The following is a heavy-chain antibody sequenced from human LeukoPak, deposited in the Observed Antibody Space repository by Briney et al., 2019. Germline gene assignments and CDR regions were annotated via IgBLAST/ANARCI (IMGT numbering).Heavy chain of an antibody. CDR1: GTSIRSYF. CDR2: MYYSGSP. D-gene: IGHD3-3*01. Sequence: SETLSLTCTVSGTSIRSYFWNWIRQPPGKGLEWIGYMYYSGSPKYNPSLKSRVTISEDTSKNQFSLELTSVTAADTAVYYCARDSGQHKGYDWSHWGQGTLVTVSS. J-gene: IGHJ1*01. V-gene: IGHV4-59*12. CDR3: ARDSGQHKGYDWSH.